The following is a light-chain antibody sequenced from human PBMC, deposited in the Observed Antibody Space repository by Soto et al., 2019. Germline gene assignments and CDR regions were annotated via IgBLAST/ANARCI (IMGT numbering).Light chain of an antibody. V-gene: IGLV2-14*01. J-gene: IGLJ1*01. CDR2: MVS. CDR1: SSDVGNYNS. Sequence: QSALTQPASVSGPPGQSITISCTGTSSDVGNYNSVSWYQQYPGRVPKLLIYMVSNRPSGVSNRFSGSKSGNTASLTISGLQAEDEADYFCTSPTPGSLYVFGTGTEVTVL. CDR3: TSPTPGSLYV.